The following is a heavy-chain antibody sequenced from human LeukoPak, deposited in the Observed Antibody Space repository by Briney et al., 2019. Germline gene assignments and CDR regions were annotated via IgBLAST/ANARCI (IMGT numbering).Heavy chain of an antibody. J-gene: IGHJ4*02. CDR3: ARERSTIFGVVTFIGHFDY. V-gene: IGHV4-59*01. D-gene: IGHD3-3*01. Sequence: SSETLSLTCTVSGGSISSFYWSWPRQPPGKGLEWIGYIFHSGHTNYNPSLKSRVTISIDSSTDQFSLKLSSVTAADTAVYYCARERSTIFGVVTFIGHFDYWGQGTLVTVSS. CDR1: GGSISSFY. CDR2: IFHSGHT.